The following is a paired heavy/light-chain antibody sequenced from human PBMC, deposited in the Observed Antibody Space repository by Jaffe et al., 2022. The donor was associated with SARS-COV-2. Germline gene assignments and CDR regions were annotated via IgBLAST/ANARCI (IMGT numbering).Heavy chain of an antibody. CDR2: MNPNSGNT. V-gene: IGHV1-8*01. CDR3: ARELAVAGIHYYYYGMDV. J-gene: IGHJ6*02. Sequence: QVQLVQSGAEVKKPGASVKVSCKASGYTFTSYDINWVRQATGQGLEWMGWMNPNSGNTGYAQKFQGRVTMTRNTSISTAYMELSSLRSEDTAVYYCARELAVAGIHYYYYGMDVWGQGTTVTVSS. CDR1: GYTFTSYD. D-gene: IGHD6-19*01.
Light chain of an antibody. J-gene: IGKJ4*01. CDR3: QQRSNWPLIT. CDR1: QSVSSY. V-gene: IGKV3-11*01. Sequence: EIVLTQSPATLSLSPGERATLSCRASQSVSSYLAWYQQKPGQAPRLLIYDASNRATGIPARFSGSGSGTDFTLTISSLEPEDFAVYYCQQRSNWPLITFGGGTKVEIK. CDR2: DAS.